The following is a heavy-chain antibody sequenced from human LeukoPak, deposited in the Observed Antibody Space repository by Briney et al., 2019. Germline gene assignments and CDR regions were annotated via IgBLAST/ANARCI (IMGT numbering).Heavy chain of an antibody. V-gene: IGHV3-74*01. CDR1: GFTFSTYW. CDR2: INSGGSST. J-gene: IGHJ4*02. Sequence: PGGSLRLSCAASGFTFSTYWMHWVRQVPGKGLVXXSRINSGGSSTTYADSVKGRFTISRDNAKNTLYLQMNSLRAEDTAVYYCAREVKGYSYALDYWGQGTLVTVSS. D-gene: IGHD5-18*01. CDR3: AREVKGYSYALDY.